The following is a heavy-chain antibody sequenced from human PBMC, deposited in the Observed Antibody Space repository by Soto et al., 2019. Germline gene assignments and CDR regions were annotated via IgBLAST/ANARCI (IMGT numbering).Heavy chain of an antibody. CDR1: GYSFTSYW. Sequence: LGESLKISCKGSGYSFTSYWIGWVRQMPGKGLEWMGIIYPGDSDTRYSPSFQGQVTISADKSISTAYLQWSSLKASDTAMYYCARLVGYVAAVAGTEFDYWGQGTLVTVSS. D-gene: IGHD6-19*01. J-gene: IGHJ4*02. CDR3: ARLVGYVAAVAGTEFDY. V-gene: IGHV5-51*01. CDR2: IYPGDSDT.